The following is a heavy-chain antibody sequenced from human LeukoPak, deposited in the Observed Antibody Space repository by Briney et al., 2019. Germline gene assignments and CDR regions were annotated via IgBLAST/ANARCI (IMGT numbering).Heavy chain of an antibody. J-gene: IGHJ4*02. V-gene: IGHV3-20*04. CDR3: ARDISSGWYFDY. CDR1: GFTFDDYG. CDR2: INWNGGST. D-gene: IGHD6-19*01. Sequence: GGSLRLSCAVSGFTFDDYGMSWVRQAPGKGLEWVSGINWNGGSTGYVDSVKGRFTISRDNAKNSLHLQMNSLRAEDTALYYWARDISSGWYFDYWGQGTLVTVSS.